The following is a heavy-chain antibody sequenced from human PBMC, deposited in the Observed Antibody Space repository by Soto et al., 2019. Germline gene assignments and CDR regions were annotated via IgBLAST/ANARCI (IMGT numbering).Heavy chain of an antibody. V-gene: IGHV3-74*01. D-gene: IGHD3-16*01. CDR3: ARDLNWGQVDY. CDR1: GFTFNNYW. J-gene: IGHJ4*02. CDR2: LNGDGTTT. Sequence: EVQLVESGGGLVQPGGSLRLSCAASGFTFNNYWMHWVRQAPGEGLVWVSRLNGDGTTTNYADSVKGRFTISRDNAKNILYLQMNSLRAEDTAVYYCARDLNWGQVDYWGQGTLFTVSS.